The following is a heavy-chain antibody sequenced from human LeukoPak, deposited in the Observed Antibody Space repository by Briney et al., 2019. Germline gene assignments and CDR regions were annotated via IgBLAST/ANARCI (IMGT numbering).Heavy chain of an antibody. CDR3: ARQRGSGYWCFDL. CDR1: GGSIGSSSYY. V-gene: IGHV4-39*01. J-gene: IGHJ2*01. CDR2: IYYSGNT. D-gene: IGHD6-19*01. Sequence: SETLSLTCTVSGGSIGSSSYYWGWIRQPPGEGLEWIGSIYYSGNTYYNPSLKSRVTISVDTSKNQFSLKLSSVTAADTADYYCARQRGSGYWCFDLWGRGTLVTVSS.